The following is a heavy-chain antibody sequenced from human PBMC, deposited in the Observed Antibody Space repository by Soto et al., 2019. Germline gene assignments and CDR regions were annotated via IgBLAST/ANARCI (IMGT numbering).Heavy chain of an antibody. CDR1: GLTFSSYG. CDR2: ISYDGSNK. J-gene: IGHJ6*02. Sequence: QVQLVESGGGVVQPGRSLRLSCAASGLTFSSYGMHWVRQAPGKGLEWVAVISYDGSNKYYADSVKGRFTISRDNSKNTLYLQMNSLRAEDTAVYYCAKDRPSGSRPYYYGMDVWGQGTTVTVSS. CDR3: AKDRPSGSRPYYYGMDV. V-gene: IGHV3-30*18. D-gene: IGHD1-26*01.